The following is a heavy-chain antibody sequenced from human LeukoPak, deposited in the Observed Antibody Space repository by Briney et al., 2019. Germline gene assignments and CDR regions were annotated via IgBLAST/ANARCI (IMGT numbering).Heavy chain of an antibody. CDR1: GFTFNNYT. CDR2: ITASGGST. D-gene: IGHD1-1*01. CDR3: ARDYPTSGIVTIFDY. V-gene: IGHV3-23*01. J-gene: IGHJ4*02. Sequence: PGGSLSLSCASSGFTFNNYTMTWVRQAPGKGLEWFSSITASGGSTYCADSVKGRFTISRDNSKNTLYLQMSSLRAEDTAVYYCARDYPTSGIVTIFDYWGQGTLVTVSS.